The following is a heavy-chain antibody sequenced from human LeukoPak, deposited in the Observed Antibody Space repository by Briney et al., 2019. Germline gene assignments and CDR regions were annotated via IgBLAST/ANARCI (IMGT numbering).Heavy chain of an antibody. CDR2: IWYDGSNK. CDR3: ARGLTTVKLFDY. CDR1: GFTFSSYG. V-gene: IGHV3-33*08. J-gene: IGHJ4*02. Sequence: GRSLRLSCAASGFTFSSYGMHWVRQAPGKGLEWVAVIWYDGSNKYYADSVKGRFTISRDNSKNTLYLQMNSLRAEDTAVYYCARGLTTVKLFDYWGQGTLVTVSS. D-gene: IGHD4-11*01.